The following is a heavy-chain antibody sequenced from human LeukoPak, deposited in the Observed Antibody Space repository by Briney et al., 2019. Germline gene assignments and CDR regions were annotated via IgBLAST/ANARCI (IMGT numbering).Heavy chain of an antibody. D-gene: IGHD2/OR15-2a*01. CDR3: AKDSNIYYYYGMDV. Sequence: GRSLRLSCAASGFTFDDYAMHWVRQAPGKGLEWVSGISWNSGSIGYADSVKGRFTISRDNAKNSLYLQMNSLRAEDTALYYCAKDSNIYYYYGMDVWGQGTTVTVSS. CDR1: GFTFDDYA. J-gene: IGHJ6*02. CDR2: ISWNSGSI. V-gene: IGHV3-9*01.